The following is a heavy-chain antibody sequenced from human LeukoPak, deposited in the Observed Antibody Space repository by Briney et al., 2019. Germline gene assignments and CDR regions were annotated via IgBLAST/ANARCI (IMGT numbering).Heavy chain of an antibody. CDR3: ARGASSSPYYYYYGMDV. Sequence: ASVTVSCKASGGTFSSYAISWVRQAPGQGLEWMARITPILGIANYAQKFQGRVTITADKSTSPAYMELSSLRSEDTAVYYCARGASSSPYYYYYGMDVWGQGTTVTVSS. J-gene: IGHJ6*02. CDR1: GGTFSSYA. V-gene: IGHV1-69*04. CDR2: ITPILGIA. D-gene: IGHD6-6*01.